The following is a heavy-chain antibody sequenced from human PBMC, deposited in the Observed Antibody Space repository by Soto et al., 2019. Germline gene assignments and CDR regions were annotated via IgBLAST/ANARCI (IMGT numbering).Heavy chain of an antibody. V-gene: IGHV1-18*01. CDR2: ISAYNGNT. D-gene: IGHD3-3*01. CDR1: GYTLTSYG. J-gene: IGHJ4*02. CDR3: ARVYDFWSGYWDFDY. Sequence: ASVKVSCKASGYTLTSYGISWVRQAPGQGLEWMGWISAYNGNTNYAQKLQGRVTMTTDTSTSTAYMELRSLRSDDTAVYYCARVYDFWSGYWDFDYWGQGTLVTVSS.